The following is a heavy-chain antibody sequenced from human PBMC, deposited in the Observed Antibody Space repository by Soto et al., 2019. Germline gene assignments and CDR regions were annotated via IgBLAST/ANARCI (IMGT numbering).Heavy chain of an antibody. Sequence: ASVKVSCKASGYTFTSYYMHWVRQAPGQGLEWMGIINPSGGSTSYAQKFQGRVTMTRDTSTSTVYMELSSLRSEDTAVYYCARLGYYYGSGSYDYFDYWGQGTLVTVSS. D-gene: IGHD3-10*01. CDR1: GYTFTSYY. J-gene: IGHJ4*02. CDR3: ARLGYYYGSGSYDYFDY. V-gene: IGHV1-46*03. CDR2: INPSGGST.